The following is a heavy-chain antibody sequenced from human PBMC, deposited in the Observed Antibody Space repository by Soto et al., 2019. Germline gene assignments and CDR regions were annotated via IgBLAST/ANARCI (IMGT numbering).Heavy chain of an antibody. D-gene: IGHD3-10*01. CDR3: AKDLGSGKPYYYYAMAV. V-gene: IGHV3-30*18. CDR2: ISYDGSNK. J-gene: IGHJ6*02. Sequence: QVQLVESGGGVVQPGRSLRLSCAASGFIFSRYGRHWVRQAPGKGLEGVAVISYDGSNKYYAESVKGRLIIYRDKSENTLYLQMNSLRAEDTAVYYCAKDLGSGKPYYYYAMAVWGQGTTVTVSS. CDR1: GFIFSRYG.